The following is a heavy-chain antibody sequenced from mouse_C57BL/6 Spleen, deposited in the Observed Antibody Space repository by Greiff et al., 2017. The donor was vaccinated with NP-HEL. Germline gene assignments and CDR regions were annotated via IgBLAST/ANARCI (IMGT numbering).Heavy chain of an antibody. D-gene: IGHD1-1*01. J-gene: IGHJ3*01. CDR2: IDPSDSYT. Sequence: QVQLQQPGAELVMPGASVKLSCKASGYTFTSYWMHWVKQRPGQGLEWIGEIDPSDSYTNYNQKFKGKSTLTVDKSSSTAYMQLSSLTSEDSAVYYCARTLTTVVATPFAYWGQGTLVTVSA. V-gene: IGHV1-69*01. CDR3: ARTLTTVVATPFAY. CDR1: GYTFTSYW.